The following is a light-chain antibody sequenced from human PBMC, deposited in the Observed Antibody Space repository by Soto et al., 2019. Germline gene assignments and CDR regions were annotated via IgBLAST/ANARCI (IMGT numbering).Light chain of an antibody. V-gene: IGKV3-20*01. J-gene: IGKJ1*01. CDR1: QSVSSNY. Sequence: EIVLTQSPGTLSLSPGERATLSCRASQSVSSNYLAWYQQKPGQAPRPLIYGASSRATGIPDRFSGSGAGTVFTLIISRLEADDFAVYYCQQYGSSPWTFGQGTKVEIK. CDR3: QQYGSSPWT. CDR2: GAS.